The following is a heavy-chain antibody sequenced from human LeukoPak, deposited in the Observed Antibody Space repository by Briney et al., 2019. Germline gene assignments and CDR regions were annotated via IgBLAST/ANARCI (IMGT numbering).Heavy chain of an antibody. J-gene: IGHJ4*02. CDR3: ARDYYDSSGYQVFDY. Sequence: TPSETLSLTCTVSGGSISSYYWSWIRQPAGKGLVWMGRIYTSGSTNYTSSLKSRVTMSVDTSKNQFSLKLSSVTAADTAVYYCARDYYDSSGYQVFDYWGQGTLVTVSS. CDR2: IYTSGST. D-gene: IGHD3-22*01. V-gene: IGHV4-4*07. CDR1: GGSISSYY.